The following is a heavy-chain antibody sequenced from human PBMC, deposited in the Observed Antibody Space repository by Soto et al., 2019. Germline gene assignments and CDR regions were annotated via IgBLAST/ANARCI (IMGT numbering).Heavy chain of an antibody. D-gene: IGHD2-15*01. CDR2: INHSGST. Sequence: QVQLQQWGAGLLKPSETLSLTCAVYGGSFSGYYWSWIRQPPGKGLEWIGEINHSGSTNHNPSLKSRVTISVDTSKNQFSLKLSSVTAADTAVYYCARVGYCSGGSCYSGWFDPWGQGTLVTVSS. J-gene: IGHJ5*02. CDR3: ARVGYCSGGSCYSGWFDP. CDR1: GGSFSGYY. V-gene: IGHV4-34*01.